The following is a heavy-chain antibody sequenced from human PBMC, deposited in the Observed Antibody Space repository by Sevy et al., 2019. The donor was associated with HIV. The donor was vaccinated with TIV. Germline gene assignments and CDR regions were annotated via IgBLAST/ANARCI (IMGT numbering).Heavy chain of an antibody. Sequence: SETLSLTCAVSGGSISSSNWWSWVRQPPGKGLEWIGEIYHSGSTNYNLSLKSRVTISVDKSKNQFSLKLSSVTAADTAVYYCARDLGCSGGSCSPIYYYYGMDVWGQGTTVTVSS. CDR2: IYHSGST. V-gene: IGHV4-4*02. J-gene: IGHJ6*02. D-gene: IGHD2-15*01. CDR1: GGSISSSNW. CDR3: ARDLGCSGGSCSPIYYYYGMDV.